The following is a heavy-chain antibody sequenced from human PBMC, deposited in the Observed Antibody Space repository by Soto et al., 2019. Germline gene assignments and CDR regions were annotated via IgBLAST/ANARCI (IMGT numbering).Heavy chain of an antibody. Sequence: SETLSLTCTVSGGSISSGGYYWSWIRQHPGKGLEWIGYIYYSGSTYYNPSLKSRVTISVDTSKNQFSLKLSSVTAADTAVYYCARVLLWFGELRSGNNWFDPWGQGTLVTVSS. CDR3: ARVLLWFGELRSGNNWFDP. CDR2: IYYSGST. D-gene: IGHD3-10*01. V-gene: IGHV4-31*03. CDR1: GGSISSGGYY. J-gene: IGHJ5*02.